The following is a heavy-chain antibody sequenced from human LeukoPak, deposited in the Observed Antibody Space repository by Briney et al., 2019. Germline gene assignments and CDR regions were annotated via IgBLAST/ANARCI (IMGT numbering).Heavy chain of an antibody. D-gene: IGHD4/OR15-4a*01. J-gene: IGHJ5*02. V-gene: IGHV4-59*01. CDR1: GSSISSYY. CDR3: ARTYGPRNWFDP. Sequence: PSQTLSLTCTVSGSSISSYYWSWIRQPPGKGLEWIGYIYYSGSTNYNPSLKSRVTISVDTSKNQFSLKLSSATAADTAVYYCARTYGPRNWFDPWGQGTLVTVSS. CDR2: IYYSGST.